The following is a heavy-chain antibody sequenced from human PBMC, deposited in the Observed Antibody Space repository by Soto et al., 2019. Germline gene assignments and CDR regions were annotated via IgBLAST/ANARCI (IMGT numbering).Heavy chain of an antibody. D-gene: IGHD3-10*01. Sequence: GGSLRLSCAASGFTFSSYAMSWVRQAPGKGLEWVSAISGSGGSTYYADSVKGRFTISRDNSKNTLYLQMNSLRAEDTAVYYCAKNRQVLQGGWEYYYGSGTPPLGYYYYGMDVWGQGTTVTVSS. CDR3: AKNRQVLQGGWEYYYGSGTPPLGYYYYGMDV. V-gene: IGHV3-23*01. CDR1: GFTFSSYA. CDR2: ISGSGGST. J-gene: IGHJ6*02.